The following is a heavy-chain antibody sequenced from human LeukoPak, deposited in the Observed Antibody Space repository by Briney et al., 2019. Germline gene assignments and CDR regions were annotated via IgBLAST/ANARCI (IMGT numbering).Heavy chain of an antibody. V-gene: IGHV4-39*01. D-gene: IGHD6-13*01. CDR1: GGSISSSDYY. CDR2: VYYSGSV. Sequence: PSETLSLTCTVSGGSISSSDYYWGWIRQPPGKGLEWIGSVYYSGSVSYNPSLKSRVTIFVDTSKNQFSLRLTSVTAADTSVYYCARHIPLYSNFARGWFDPWGQGILLTVSS. J-gene: IGHJ5*02. CDR3: ARHIPLYSNFARGWFDP.